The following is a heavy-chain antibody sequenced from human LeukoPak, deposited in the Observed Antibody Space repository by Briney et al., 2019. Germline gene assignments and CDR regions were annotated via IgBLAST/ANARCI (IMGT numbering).Heavy chain of an antibody. V-gene: IGHV1-8*01. Sequence: GASVKVSCKASGYTFTPCDINWVRQATGQGLEWMGWMNPNSGNTGYGQSFQGRITMTRDISIGTAYMELSNLTSEDTAIYDCTRGSSGRRDNWGQGTLVTVSA. D-gene: IGHD6-19*01. CDR1: GYTFTPCD. CDR3: TRGSSGRRDN. J-gene: IGHJ4*02. CDR2: MNPNSGNT.